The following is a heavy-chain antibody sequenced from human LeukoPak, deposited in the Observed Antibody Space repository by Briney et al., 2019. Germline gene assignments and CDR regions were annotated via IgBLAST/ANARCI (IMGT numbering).Heavy chain of an antibody. D-gene: IGHD5-18*01. V-gene: IGHV1-2*02. CDR1: GYTFTGYY. CDR3: ARGYSYGWWFDP. Sequence: AASVKVSCKASGYTFTGYYMHWVRQAPGQGLEWMGWINPNSGGTNYAQKFQGRVTMTRDTSISTAYMELSSLRSEDTAVYYCARGYSYGWWFDPWGQGTLVTVSS. J-gene: IGHJ5*02. CDR2: INPNSGGT.